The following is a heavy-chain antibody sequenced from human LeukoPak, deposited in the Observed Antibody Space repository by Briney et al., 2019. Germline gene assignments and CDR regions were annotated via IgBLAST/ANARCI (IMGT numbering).Heavy chain of an antibody. CDR1: GFTFSSYS. J-gene: IGHJ4*02. D-gene: IGHD1-26*01. V-gene: IGHV3-23*01. CDR3: AKDVGKWESLHFFDY. CDR2: ISGSGAST. Sequence: GSLRLSCAASGFTFSSYSMNWVRQAPGKGLEWISGISGSGASTYYADSVTGRFTISRDNSRNTLYLQMNSLRGDDTAVYYCAKDVGKWESLHFFDYWGQGTLVTVSS.